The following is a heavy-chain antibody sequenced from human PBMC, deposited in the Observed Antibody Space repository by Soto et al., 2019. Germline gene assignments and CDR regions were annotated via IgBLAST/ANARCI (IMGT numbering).Heavy chain of an antibody. CDR2: ISGSGGNT. CDR3: AKSITARPFDY. D-gene: IGHD6-6*01. J-gene: IGHJ4*02. Sequence: EVQLLESGGGLVQPGGSLRLSCTASGFTFSSYAMGWVRQAPGKGLEWVSAISGSGGNTYYADSVKGRFTISRDNSKNTLYLQMNSLRAEDTAVYYCAKSITARPFDYWGQGALVTVSS. V-gene: IGHV3-23*01. CDR1: GFTFSSYA.